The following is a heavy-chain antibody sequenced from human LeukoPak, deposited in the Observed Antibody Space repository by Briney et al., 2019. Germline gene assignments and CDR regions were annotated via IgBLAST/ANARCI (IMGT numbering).Heavy chain of an antibody. CDR1: GGSFIGYY. CDR2: INYSGST. CDR3: ASSGWYEWFDP. V-gene: IGHV4-34*01. Sequence: SETLSLTCTVSGGSFIGYYWSWIRQPPGKGLEGIGKINYSGSTNYNPSLKSRVTISVDTSKNQFSLKLSSVTAADTAVYYCASSGWYEWFDPWGQGTLVTVSS. J-gene: IGHJ5*02. D-gene: IGHD6-19*01.